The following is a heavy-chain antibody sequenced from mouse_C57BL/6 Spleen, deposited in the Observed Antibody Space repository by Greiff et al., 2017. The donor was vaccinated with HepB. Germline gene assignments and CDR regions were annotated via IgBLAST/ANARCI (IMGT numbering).Heavy chain of an antibody. CDR2: IDPSDSDT. CDR3: ARSYSNYGGAMDY. Sequence: VQLQQPGAELVKPGASVKLSCKASGYTFTSYWMQWVKQRPGQGLEWIGEIDPSDSDTNYKQKFKGKATVTVDTSSSTAYLQLSSLTSEDSAVYYCARSYSNYGGAMDYWGQGTSVTVSS. J-gene: IGHJ4*01. V-gene: IGHV1-50*01. D-gene: IGHD2-5*01. CDR1: GYTFTSYW.